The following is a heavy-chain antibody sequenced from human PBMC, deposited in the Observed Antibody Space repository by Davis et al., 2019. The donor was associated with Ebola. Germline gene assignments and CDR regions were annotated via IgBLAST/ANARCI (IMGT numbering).Heavy chain of an antibody. V-gene: IGHV1-8*01. CDR2: MSPNSGNT. Sequence: ASVKVSCKASGYTFTDYDISWVRQATGQGLEWMGWMSPNSGNTGYAEKFQGRVTMTGNTSISTAYMELSSLRSDDTAVYYCVRENTLFGVVVKWKKWFDPWGQGTQVTVSS. J-gene: IGHJ5*02. CDR1: GYTFTDYD. D-gene: IGHD3-3*01. CDR3: VRENTLFGVVVKWKKWFDP.